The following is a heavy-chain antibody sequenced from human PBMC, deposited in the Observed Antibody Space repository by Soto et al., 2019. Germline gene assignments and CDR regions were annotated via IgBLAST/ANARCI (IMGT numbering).Heavy chain of an antibody. J-gene: IGHJ3*02. V-gene: IGHV2-5*02. D-gene: IGHD7-27*01. CDR3: AHHLIAWGDAFDI. Sequence: QITLKESGPTLVKPTQTLTLTCTFSGFSLSTNGVGVSWIRQPPGKALEWLALIYWDDDMRYSPSLRSRLTISKDTSKHQVVLTLTHMDPVDTATYYCAHHLIAWGDAFDIWGQGTMVTVSS. CDR2: IYWDDDM. CDR1: GFSLSTNGVG.